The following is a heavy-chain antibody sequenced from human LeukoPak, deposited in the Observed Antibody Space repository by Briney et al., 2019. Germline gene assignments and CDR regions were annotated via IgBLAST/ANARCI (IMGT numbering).Heavy chain of an antibody. J-gene: IGHJ4*02. CDR1: GITLSNYG. Sequence: PGGSLRLSCAVSGITLSNYGMSWVRQAPGKGLEWVAGISASGGSTNYADSVKGRFTISRDNPKNTLYLQMNSLRAEDTAVYFCAKRGIVIRAVIIVGFHKEAYYFDYWGQGALVTVSS. CDR3: AKRGIVIRAVIIVGFHKEAYYFDY. D-gene: IGHD3-10*01. CDR2: ISASGGST. V-gene: IGHV3-23*01.